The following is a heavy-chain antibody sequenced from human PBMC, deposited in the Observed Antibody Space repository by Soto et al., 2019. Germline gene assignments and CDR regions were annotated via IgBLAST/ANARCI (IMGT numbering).Heavy chain of an antibody. CDR2: ISGSGGST. CDR3: AKVSCGGDCYPNY. V-gene: IGHV3-23*01. CDR1: GFTFSSYA. J-gene: IGHJ4*02. D-gene: IGHD2-21*02. Sequence: WSLRLSCAASGFTFSSYAMSWVRQAPGKGLEWVSAISGSGGSTYYADSVKGRFTISRDNSKSTLYLQMNSLRAEDTAVYYCAKVSCGGDCYPNYWGQGTLVTVSS.